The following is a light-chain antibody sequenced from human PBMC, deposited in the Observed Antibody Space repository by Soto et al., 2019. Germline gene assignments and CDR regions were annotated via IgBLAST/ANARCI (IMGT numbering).Light chain of an antibody. CDR2: EVT. CDR3: SSYTSSSTYV. CDR1: SSDVGSKNR. Sequence: QSVLTQPPSVSGSPGQSVTISSTGTSSDVGSKNRVSWNQKPPGTAPKLMIYEVTNRPSGVLDRFSGSKSGNTASLTISGLQAEDEADYYCSSYTSSSTYVFGTGTKVTVL. J-gene: IGLJ1*01. V-gene: IGLV2-18*02.